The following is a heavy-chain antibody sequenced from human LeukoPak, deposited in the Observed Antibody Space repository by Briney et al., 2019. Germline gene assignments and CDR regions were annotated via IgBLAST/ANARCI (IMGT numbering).Heavy chain of an antibody. Sequence: GGSLRLSCAASGFTFSSYAMSWVRQAPGKGLEWASAISGSGGSTYYADSVKGRFTISRDNSKNTLYLQMNSLRAEDTAVYYCAKAGGSGNWFDPWGQGTLVTVSS. CDR2: ISGSGGST. J-gene: IGHJ5*02. CDR3: AKAGGSGNWFDP. CDR1: GFTFSSYA. V-gene: IGHV3-23*01. D-gene: IGHD3-10*01.